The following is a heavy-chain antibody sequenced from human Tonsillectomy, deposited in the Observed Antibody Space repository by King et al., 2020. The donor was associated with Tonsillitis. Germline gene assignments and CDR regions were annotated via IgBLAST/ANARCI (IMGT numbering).Heavy chain of an antibody. CDR2: ISSSSSYI. CDR1: GFTFSSYS. D-gene: IGHD3-22*01. Sequence: VQLVESEGGLVKPGGSLRLSCAASGFTFSSYSMNWVRQAPGKGLEWVSSISSSSSYIYYADSVKGRFTISRDNAKNSLYLQMNSLRAEDTAVYYCAREGDYYDSSGYYTQTFDYWGQGTLVTVSS. V-gene: IGHV3-21*01. CDR3: AREGDYYDSSGYYTQTFDY. J-gene: IGHJ4*02.